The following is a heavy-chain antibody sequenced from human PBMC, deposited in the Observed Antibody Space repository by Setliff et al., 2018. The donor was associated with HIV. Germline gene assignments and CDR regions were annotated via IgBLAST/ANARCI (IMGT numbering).Heavy chain of an antibody. J-gene: IGHJ3*01. D-gene: IGHD4-17*01. V-gene: IGHV4-59*01. CDR1: GGSISTSY. Sequence: SEPLSLTCTVSGGSISTSYWSWIRQPPGKGLEWIGSIYFTGSSDNNPSLKSRVTLSVDTSKHQFSLKLSSVTAADTAVYYCARVQMAYAAFDVWGQGTMVTVSS. CDR3: ARVQMAYAAFDV. CDR2: IYFTGSS.